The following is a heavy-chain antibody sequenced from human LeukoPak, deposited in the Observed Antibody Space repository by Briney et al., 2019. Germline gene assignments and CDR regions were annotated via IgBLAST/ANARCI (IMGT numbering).Heavy chain of an antibody. V-gene: IGHV3-21*01. Sequence: GGSLRLSCEASGFTFSSYWMNWVRQAPGKGLEWVSSISSSSSYIYYADSVKGRFTISRDNAKNSLYPQMNSLRAEDTAVYYCARDSTDSYYDFWSGSQNYGMDVWGQGTTVTVSS. J-gene: IGHJ6*02. CDR1: GFTFSSYW. CDR3: ARDSTDSYYDFWSGSQNYGMDV. CDR2: ISSSSSYI. D-gene: IGHD3-3*01.